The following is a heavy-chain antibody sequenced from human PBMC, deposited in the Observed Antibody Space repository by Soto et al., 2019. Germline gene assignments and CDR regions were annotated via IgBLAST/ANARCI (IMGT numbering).Heavy chain of an antibody. V-gene: IGHV1-18*01. Sequence: QVQLVQSGAEVKNPGASVKVSCKASGYSFTRYGIGWARQAPGQGLEWMGWINAYTGNTNYAQNLQGRLTLTTDTSTTTAYMELRSLRSNDTAIYYCAMVDVYVTPSPQDVWGQGTTVTVSS. J-gene: IGHJ6*02. CDR2: INAYTGNT. CDR3: AMVDVYVTPSPQDV. D-gene: IGHD3-16*01. CDR1: GYSFTRYG.